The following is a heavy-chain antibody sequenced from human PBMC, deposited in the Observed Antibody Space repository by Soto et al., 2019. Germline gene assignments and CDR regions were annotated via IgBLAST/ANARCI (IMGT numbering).Heavy chain of an antibody. CDR3: ARVCGGDCHNGMDV. CDR1: SDSISISTYY. CDR2: IYYSGTA. J-gene: IGHJ6*02. V-gene: IGHV4-39*01. Sequence: SETLSLTCTVSSDSISISTYYWGWIRQPPEKGLEWIGSIYYSGTAYYNPSLKSRVPISVDTSKSQFSLRLSSVTAADTAVYYCARVCGGDCHNGMDVWGQGTTVTVSS. D-gene: IGHD2-21*02.